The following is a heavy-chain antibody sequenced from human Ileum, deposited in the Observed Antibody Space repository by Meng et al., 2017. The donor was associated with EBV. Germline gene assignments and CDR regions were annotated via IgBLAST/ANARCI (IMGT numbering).Heavy chain of an antibody. CDR1: GASLRSCDHY. D-gene: IGHD2-21*02. V-gene: IGHV4-30-4*01. J-gene: IGHJ4*02. CDR2: IYYSGST. CDR3: ARDSSVTSKRGFDF. Sequence: HLQESGPGRVNPSQTLSLTCAVSGASLRSCDHYWSWIRQPPGKGLEWIGYIYYSGSTYYNPSLNSRVTMSVDTSKNQFSLKLSSVTAADTAVYYCARDSSVTSKRGFDFWGQGTLVTVSS.